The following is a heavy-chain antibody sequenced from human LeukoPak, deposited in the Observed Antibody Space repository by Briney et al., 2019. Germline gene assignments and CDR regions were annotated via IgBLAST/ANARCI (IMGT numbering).Heavy chain of an antibody. D-gene: IGHD3-16*02. V-gene: IGHV3-48*04. J-gene: IGHJ6*03. CDR2: ISSSSSTI. Sequence: GGSLRLSCAASGFTFSSYSMNWVRQAPGKGLEWVSYISSSSSTIYYADSVKGRFTISRDNAKNSLYLQMNSLRAEDTAVYYCAREGRVITFGGVIVISSSYYMDVWGKGTTVTVSS. CDR3: AREGRVITFGGVIVISSSYYMDV. CDR1: GFTFSSYS.